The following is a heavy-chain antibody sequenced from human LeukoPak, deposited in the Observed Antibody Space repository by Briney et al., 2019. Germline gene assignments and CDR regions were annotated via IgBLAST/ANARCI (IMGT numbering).Heavy chain of an antibody. D-gene: IGHD6-19*01. CDR3: ARGRLLYSSGWPFDY. V-gene: IGHV1-2*02. J-gene: IGHJ4*02. CDR1: GYTFTGYY. Sequence: ASVKVSCKASGYTFTGYYMHWVRQAPGQGLEWMGWINPNSGGTNYAQKFQGRVTMTRDTSISTAYMELSRLRSDDTAVYYCARGRLLYSSGWPFDYWGQGTLVTVSS. CDR2: INPNSGGT.